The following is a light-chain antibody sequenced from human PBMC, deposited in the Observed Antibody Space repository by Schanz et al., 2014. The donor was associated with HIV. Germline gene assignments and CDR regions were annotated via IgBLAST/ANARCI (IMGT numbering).Light chain of an antibody. CDR2: KAS. CDR1: QSITNW. V-gene: IGKV1-5*03. J-gene: IGKJ2*01. Sequence: DIQMTQSPPTLSASVGDRVTITCRASQSITNWLAWYQQKPGKAPKLLIYKASSLERGVPSRFSGRGSGTEFTLTISRLQPDDFETYYCQQYNDDVYTFGQGTKLESK. CDR3: QQYNDDVYT.